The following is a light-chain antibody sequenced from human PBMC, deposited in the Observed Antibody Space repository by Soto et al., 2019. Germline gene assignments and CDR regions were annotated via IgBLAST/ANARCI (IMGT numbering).Light chain of an antibody. Sequence: QSALTQPASVSGSPGQSITISCTGTSSDVGGYNYVSWYQHHPDKAPKLVIYDVTNRPSGVPNRFSGSKAGNTASLTISGLQAEDEADYYCNSYTGSATPYVFGTGTKVTVL. V-gene: IGLV2-14*03. J-gene: IGLJ1*01. CDR3: NSYTGSATPYV. CDR1: SSDVGGYNY. CDR2: DVT.